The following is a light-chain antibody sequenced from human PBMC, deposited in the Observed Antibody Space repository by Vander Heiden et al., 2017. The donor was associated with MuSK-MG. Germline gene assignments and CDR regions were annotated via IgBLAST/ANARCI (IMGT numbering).Light chain of an antibody. J-gene: IGKJ3*01. V-gene: IGKV1-39*01. Sequence: DIQMTQSPSSLSASVGDRVTITCRPSQTISNYLNWFQQKPGKAPKLLINAASSLQSGVPSRFSGSGSGTDFTLTISRLQPEDFATYYCQQSDSPAFTFGPRTKVDLK. CDR3: QQSDSPAFT. CDR1: QTISNY. CDR2: AAS.